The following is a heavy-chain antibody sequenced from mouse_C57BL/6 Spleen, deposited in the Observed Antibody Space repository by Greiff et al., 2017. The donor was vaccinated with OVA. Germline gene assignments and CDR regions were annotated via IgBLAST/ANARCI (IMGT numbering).Heavy chain of an antibody. J-gene: IGHJ1*03. CDR2: ISDGGSYT. Sequence: EVMLVESGGGLVKPGGSLKLSCAASGFTFSSYAMSWVRQTPEKRLEWVATISDGGSYTYYPDNVKGRFTISRDNAKNNLYLQMSHLKSEDTAMYYCARDDGYDGYPHWYFDVWGTGTTVTVSS. CDR3: ARDDGYDGYPHWYFDV. V-gene: IGHV5-4*01. D-gene: IGHD2-3*01. CDR1: GFTFSSYA.